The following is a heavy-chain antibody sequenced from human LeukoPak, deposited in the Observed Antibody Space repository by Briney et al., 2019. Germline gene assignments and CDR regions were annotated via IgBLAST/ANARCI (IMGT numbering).Heavy chain of an antibody. J-gene: IGHJ4*02. Sequence: GGSLRLSCAASGFTFSTYSMNWVRQAPGKGLEGVSRIRSISGDTYYADSVKGRFTISRDNAKNSLHLQMDSLRAEDTAVYYCARDGGYDCGGNLDYWGQGTLVTVSS. D-gene: IGHD4-23*01. CDR1: GFTFSTYS. CDR3: ARDGGYDCGGNLDY. V-gene: IGHV3-21*01. CDR2: IRSISGDT.